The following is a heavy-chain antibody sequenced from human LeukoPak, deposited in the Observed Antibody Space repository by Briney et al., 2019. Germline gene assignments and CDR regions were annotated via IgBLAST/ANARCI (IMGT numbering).Heavy chain of an antibody. Sequence: GGSLRLSCAASGFTFSTSTMNWVRQAPGKGLEWVSSITSSSTFIFYTDSVKGRFTISRDNAKNSLYLQMNRLRAEDTAVYYCASFPPYGVRTHAFDIWGQGTMVTVSS. J-gene: IGHJ3*02. V-gene: IGHV3-21*01. CDR3: ASFPPYGVRTHAFDI. CDR1: GFTFSTST. D-gene: IGHD3-16*01. CDR2: ITSSSTFI.